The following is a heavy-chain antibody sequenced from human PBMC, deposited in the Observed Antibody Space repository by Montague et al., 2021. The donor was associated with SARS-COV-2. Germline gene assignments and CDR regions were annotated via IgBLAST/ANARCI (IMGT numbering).Heavy chain of an antibody. CDR2: IYHSGST. CDR1: GGSISSGGYY. Sequence: SETLSLTCTVSGGSISSGGYYWSWIRQPPGKGLEWIGEIYHSGSTNYNPSLKSRVTISVDTSKNQFSLKLSSVTAADTAVYYCARGHCSGGSCYYGVGFDVWGQGTMVTVS. D-gene: IGHD2-15*01. CDR3: ARGHCSGGSCYYGVGFDV. V-gene: IGHV4-61*08. J-gene: IGHJ3*01.